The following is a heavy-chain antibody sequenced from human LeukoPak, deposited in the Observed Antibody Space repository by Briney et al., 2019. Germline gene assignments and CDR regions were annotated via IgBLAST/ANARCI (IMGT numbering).Heavy chain of an antibody. CDR3: ARAVTRYCSSTSCYYVI. Sequence: ASVKVSCKASGYTFTGYYMHWVRQAPGQGLEWMGWINPNSGGTNYAQKFQGRATMTRDTSISTAYMELSRLRSDDTAVYYCARAVTRYCSSTSCYYVIWGQGTMVTVSS. J-gene: IGHJ3*02. D-gene: IGHD2-2*01. V-gene: IGHV1-2*02. CDR2: INPNSGGT. CDR1: GYTFTGYY.